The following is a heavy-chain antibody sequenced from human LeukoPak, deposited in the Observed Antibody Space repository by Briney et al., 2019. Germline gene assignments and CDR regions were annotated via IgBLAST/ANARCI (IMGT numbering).Heavy chain of an antibody. J-gene: IGHJ4*02. CDR2: IKQDESEK. CDR3: ARDRYYYDSSGYWGFNY. Sequence: PGGSLRLSCAASGFTFSSYWMSWVRQAPGKGLEWVANIKQDESEKYYVDSVKGRFTISRDNAKNSLYLQMNSLRAEDTAVYYCARDRYYYDSSGYWGFNYWGQGTLVTVSS. V-gene: IGHV3-7*01. CDR1: GFTFSSYW. D-gene: IGHD3-22*01.